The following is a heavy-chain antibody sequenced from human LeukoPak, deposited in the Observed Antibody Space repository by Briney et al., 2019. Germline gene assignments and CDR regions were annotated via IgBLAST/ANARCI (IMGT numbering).Heavy chain of an antibody. J-gene: IGHJ6*03. CDR2: IIPIFGTA. D-gene: IGHD3-10*01. CDR3: ARGVWFGELIKDYYYYMDV. Sequence: SVKVSCKASGYTFTGYYMHWVRQAPGQGLEWMGGIIPIFGTANYAQKFQGRVTITTDESTSTAYMELSSLRSEDTAVYYCARGVWFGELIKDYYYYMDVWGKGTTVTVSS. V-gene: IGHV1-69*05. CDR1: GYTFTGYY.